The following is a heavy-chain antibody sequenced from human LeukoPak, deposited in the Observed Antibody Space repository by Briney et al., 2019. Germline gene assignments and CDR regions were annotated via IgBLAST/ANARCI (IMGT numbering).Heavy chain of an antibody. CDR1: GYTFTSYA. J-gene: IGHJ4*02. CDR2: INAGNGNT. CDR3: ARADSIVVVPAAMMIFDY. V-gene: IGHV1-3*01. D-gene: IGHD2-2*01. Sequence: ASVKVSCKASGYTFTSYAMHWVRQAPGQRLEWMGWINAGNGNTKYSQKFQGRVTITRDTSASTAYMELSRLRSDDTAVYYCARADSIVVVPAAMMIFDYWGQGTLVTVSS.